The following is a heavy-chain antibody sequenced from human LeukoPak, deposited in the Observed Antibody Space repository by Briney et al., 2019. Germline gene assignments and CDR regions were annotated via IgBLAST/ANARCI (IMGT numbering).Heavy chain of an antibody. CDR2: ISSSSSTI. D-gene: IGHD6-13*01. CDR3: ARSSSSSWAEFYYYYYGMDV. V-gene: IGHV3-48*01. Sequence: GGSLRLSCAASGVTFSSFSMNWVRQAPGKGLEWVSYISSSSSTISYADSVKGRFTISRDNAKNSLYLQMNSLRAEDTAVYYCARSSSSSWAEFYYYYYGMDVWGQGTTVTVSS. J-gene: IGHJ6*02. CDR1: GVTFSSFS.